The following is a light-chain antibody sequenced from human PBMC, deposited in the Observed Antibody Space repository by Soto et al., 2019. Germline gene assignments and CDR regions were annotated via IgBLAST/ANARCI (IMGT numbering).Light chain of an antibody. CDR2: EVS. V-gene: IGLV2-14*01. CDR1: SSDVGGYKF. CDR3: GSYTGIIYV. J-gene: IGLJ1*01. Sequence: QSVLTQPASVSGSPGQSITISCTGTSSDVGGYKFVSWYQQHPGKAPKLMIYEVSNRPSGVSSRFSGSKSGNTASLTISGLQAEDEADYYCGSYTGIIYVFGTGT.